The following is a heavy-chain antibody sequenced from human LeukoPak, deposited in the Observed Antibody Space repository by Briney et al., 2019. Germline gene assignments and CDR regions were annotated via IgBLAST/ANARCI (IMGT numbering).Heavy chain of an antibody. V-gene: IGHV4-4*09. CDR2: VYTSGST. CDR3: AMTYYYATGSYSELDY. Sequence: SETLSLTCTVSGGSFSSYYWHWIRQPPGKGLEWIGYVYTSGSTTYNPSLKTRVTLSLDTSKNQFSLKLNSAPAADTAVYYCAMTYYYATGSYSELDYWGQGTVVSVSS. J-gene: IGHJ4*02. D-gene: IGHD3-10*01. CDR1: GGSFSSYY.